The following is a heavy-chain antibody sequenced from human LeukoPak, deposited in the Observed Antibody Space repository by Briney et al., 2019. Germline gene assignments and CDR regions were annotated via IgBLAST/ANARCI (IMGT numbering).Heavy chain of an antibody. V-gene: IGHV4-39*01. CDR1: GGSISSSSYY. CDR3: ARHIVVATALDY. Sequence: SETLSLTCTVSGGSISSSSYYWGWIRQPPWKGLEWIGSIYYSGSTYYNPSLKSRVTISVDTSKNQFSLKLSSVTAADTAVYYCARHIVVATALDYWRQGTLVTVSS. CDR2: IYYSGST. J-gene: IGHJ4*02. D-gene: IGHD2-21*02.